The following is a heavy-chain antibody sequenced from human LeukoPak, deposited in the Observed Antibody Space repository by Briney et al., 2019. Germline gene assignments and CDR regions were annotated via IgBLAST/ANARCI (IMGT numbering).Heavy chain of an antibody. CDR2: INHGGST. V-gene: IGHV4-34*01. CDR3: ARGRNTSLGAAAGTEVDFDY. CDR1: GGSFSGYY. J-gene: IGHJ4*02. D-gene: IGHD6-13*01. Sequence: SETLSLTCAVYGGSFSGYYWSWIGQPPGKGLEWIGEINHGGSTNYNPSLKSRATISLDTTKNQFSLKLCSVTAADTAVYFCARGRNTSLGAAAGTEVDFDYWGQGPLVTVSP.